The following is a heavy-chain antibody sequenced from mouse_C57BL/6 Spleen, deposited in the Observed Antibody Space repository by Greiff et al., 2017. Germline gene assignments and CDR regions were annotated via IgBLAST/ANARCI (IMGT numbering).Heavy chain of an antibody. CDR3: ARRGYDYAPFDY. D-gene: IGHD2-4*01. Sequence: VQLQQPGAELVKPGASVKLSCKASGYTFTSYWMQWVKQRPGQGLEWIGEIDPSDSYTNYNQKFKGKATLTVDTSSSTAYMQLSSLTSEDSAVYYCARRGYDYAPFDYWGQGTTLTVSS. CDR1: GYTFTSYW. V-gene: IGHV1-50*01. J-gene: IGHJ2*01. CDR2: IDPSDSYT.